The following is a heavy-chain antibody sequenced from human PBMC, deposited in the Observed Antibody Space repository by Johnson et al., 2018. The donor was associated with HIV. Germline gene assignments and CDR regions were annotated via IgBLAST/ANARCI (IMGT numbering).Heavy chain of an antibody. Sequence: QVQLVESGGGVVQPGMSLRVSCAASGFTFSSYAMHWVRQAPGRGLEWVAVMSYDGSNQYYADSVTGRFTISRDNSKNTLYLQMNSLRAEDTAVYYCARERGWELRLGAFDIWGQGTMVTVSS. CDR3: ARERGWELRLGAFDI. D-gene: IGHD1-26*01. CDR2: MSYDGSNQ. V-gene: IGHV3-30*04. J-gene: IGHJ3*02. CDR1: GFTFSSYA.